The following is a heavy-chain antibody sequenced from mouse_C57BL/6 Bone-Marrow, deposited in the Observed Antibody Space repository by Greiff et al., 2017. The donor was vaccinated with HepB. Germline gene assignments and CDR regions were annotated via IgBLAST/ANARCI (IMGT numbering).Heavy chain of an antibody. CDR1: GYAFSSSW. CDR2: IYPGDGDT. D-gene: IGHD3-2*02. CDR3: AIQTAQASWFAY. Sequence: QVQLQQSGPALVKPGASVKISCKASGYAFSSSWMNWVKQRPGKGLEWIGRIYPGDGDTNYNGKFKGKATLTADKSSSPAYMQLSSLTSEDSAVYCCAIQTAQASWFAYWGQGTLVTVSA. V-gene: IGHV1-82*01. J-gene: IGHJ3*01.